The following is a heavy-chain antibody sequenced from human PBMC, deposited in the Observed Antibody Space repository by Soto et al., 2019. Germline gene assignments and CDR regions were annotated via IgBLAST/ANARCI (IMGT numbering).Heavy chain of an antibody. J-gene: IGHJ4*02. CDR2: MSPKTGNT. CDR3: ARGPPNWGFDL. Sequence: QVQLVQSGAEVKKPGASVKVSCKASGYTFTTYDTNWVRQATGQGLEWIGWMSPKTGNTGYAQNFQGRVTMTRNPSISTAYMELSSLTSEDTAVYYCARGPPNWGFDLWGQGTLVPVSS. CDR1: GYTFTTYD. D-gene: IGHD7-27*01. V-gene: IGHV1-8*01.